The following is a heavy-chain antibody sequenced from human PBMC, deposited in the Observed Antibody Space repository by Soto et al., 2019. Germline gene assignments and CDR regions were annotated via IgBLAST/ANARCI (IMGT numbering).Heavy chain of an antibody. V-gene: IGHV4-59*08. Sequence: SETLSLTCTVSXASISSSYWSWIRQPPGKGLEYIGYIYNSGSTNYNPSLKSRVTISVDTSKNQFSLKLSSVTAADTAVYYCARRYSYGHFDYWGQGTLVTVSS. CDR2: IYNSGST. CDR3: ARRYSYGHFDY. CDR1: XASISSSY. D-gene: IGHD5-18*01. J-gene: IGHJ4*02.